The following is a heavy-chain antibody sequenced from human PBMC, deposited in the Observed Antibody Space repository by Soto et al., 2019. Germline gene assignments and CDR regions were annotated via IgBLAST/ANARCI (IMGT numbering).Heavy chain of an antibody. V-gene: IGHV3-74*01. CDR2: INTDGSST. D-gene: IGHD1-26*01. Sequence: EVQLVESGGGLVQPGGSLRLSCAASGFSFTSYWMHWVRQAPGKGLVWVSRINTDGSSTSYADSVKGRFPISRDNAKNTHFLQMNSLRADDTAIYCCAKRELNSTGLFHWGQGTLVSVSS. J-gene: IGHJ4*02. CDR1: GFSFTSYW. CDR3: AKRELNSTGLFH.